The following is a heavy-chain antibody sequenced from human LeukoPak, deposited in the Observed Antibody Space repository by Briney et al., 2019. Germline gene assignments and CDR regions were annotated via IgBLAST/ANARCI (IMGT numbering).Heavy chain of an antibody. CDR2: INHGGST. CDR3: ARGPPWDYYDSSGYYRGGANFDY. Sequence: LETLSLTCAVYGGSFSGYYWSWIRQPPGKGLEWIGEINHGGSTNYNPSLKSRVTISVDTSKNQFSLKLSSVTAADTAVYYCARGPPWDYYDSSGYYRGGANFDYWGQGTLVTVSS. V-gene: IGHV4-34*01. J-gene: IGHJ4*02. D-gene: IGHD3-22*01. CDR1: GGSFSGYY.